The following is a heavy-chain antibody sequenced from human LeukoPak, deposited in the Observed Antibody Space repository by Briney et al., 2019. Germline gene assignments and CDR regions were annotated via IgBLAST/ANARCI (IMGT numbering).Heavy chain of an antibody. CDR1: GYAFTGYY. CDR2: INPNTGAT. CDR3: ARDRVGSGWPRPYYFEK. J-gene: IGHJ4*02. V-gene: IGHV1-2*02. D-gene: IGHD6-19*01. Sequence: ASVKVSCKPSGYAFTGYYIHWLRQAPGQGLEWMGWINPNTGATNAQRFQGRVTMTRDTSINTAYMGLSTLTSDDTGVYYCARDRVGSGWPRPYYFEKWGQGTLVTVSS.